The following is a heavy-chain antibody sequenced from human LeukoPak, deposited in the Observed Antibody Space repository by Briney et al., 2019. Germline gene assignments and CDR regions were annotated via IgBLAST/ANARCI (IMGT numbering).Heavy chain of an antibody. Sequence: SETLSLTCTVSSGSISNYYWSWIRRPPGKGLEWIGYIYYSGSTRYNPSLQSRVTISVATSANQFSLNLSSVTTEDTAIYYCARTSTGPSYGHGCFDFWGPGSLDTVSS. D-gene: IGHD5-18*01. J-gene: IGHJ4*02. CDR1: SGSISNYY. CDR2: IYYSGST. CDR3: ARTSTGPSYGHGCFDF. V-gene: IGHV4-59*01.